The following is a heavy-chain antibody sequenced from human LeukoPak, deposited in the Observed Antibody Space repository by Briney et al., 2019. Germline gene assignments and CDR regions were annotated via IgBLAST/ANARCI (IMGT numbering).Heavy chain of an antibody. CDR3: AIAVAGTSVAFDI. Sequence: TSETLSLTCTVSGYFISSGYYWGWIRPPPGKGLQWIGSIHHSGSTYYNPSLKSRVTISVGTSKNQFSLKLSSVTAADTAVYYCAIAVAGTSVAFDIWGQGTMVTVSS. D-gene: IGHD6-19*01. J-gene: IGHJ3*02. CDR2: IHHSGST. V-gene: IGHV4-38-2*02. CDR1: GYFISSGYY.